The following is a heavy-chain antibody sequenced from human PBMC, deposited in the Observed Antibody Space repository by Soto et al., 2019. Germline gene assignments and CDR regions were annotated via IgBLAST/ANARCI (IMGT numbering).Heavy chain of an antibody. V-gene: IGHV5-10-1*01. J-gene: IGHJ3*02. Sequence: GESLKISCKGSGYSFSSHWITWVRQMPGKGLEWMGRIDPSDSYTNYSPSFQGHVTISADKSISTAYLQWSSLKASDTAMYYCARQAIFGVIIIAFDIWGQGTMVTVSS. CDR3: ARQAIFGVIIIAFDI. CDR1: GYSFSSHW. CDR2: IDPSDSYT. D-gene: IGHD3-3*01.